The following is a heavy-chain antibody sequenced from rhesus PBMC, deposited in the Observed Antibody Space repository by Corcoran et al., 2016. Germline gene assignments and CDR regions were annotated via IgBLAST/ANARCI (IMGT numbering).Heavy chain of an antibody. J-gene: IGHJ4*01. V-gene: IGHV4-173*01. CDR3: TLSFGTGWSPR. CDR1: GGSISSNF. CDR2: VSGDSGEP. D-gene: IGHD6S26*01. Sequence: QMHLQESGPGLVKPSETLSLTCAVSGGSISSNFWTWIPKSPGKGLEWIGRVSGDSGEPDYNPSLKSRVTISTYTSKNQFSLKLTSVTAADTAVYYCTLSFGTGWSPRWGQGVLVTVSS.